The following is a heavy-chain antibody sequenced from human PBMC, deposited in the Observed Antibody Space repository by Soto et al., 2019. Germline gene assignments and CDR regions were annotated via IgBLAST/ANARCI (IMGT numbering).Heavy chain of an antibody. J-gene: IGHJ4*02. CDR1: GFSISSAW. CDR3: TTGSVEGY. CDR2: IKTKTQGETT. V-gene: IGHV3-15*07. Sequence: EVQLVESGGGLVKPGGSLRLSCTASGFSISSAWMNWVCQAPGKGLEWVGRIKTKTQGETTDYPAPVKGRFTISRDDSKNTLYLQMNSLKMEDTAVYYCTTGSVEGYWGQGTLVNVSS. D-gene: IGHD3-3*01.